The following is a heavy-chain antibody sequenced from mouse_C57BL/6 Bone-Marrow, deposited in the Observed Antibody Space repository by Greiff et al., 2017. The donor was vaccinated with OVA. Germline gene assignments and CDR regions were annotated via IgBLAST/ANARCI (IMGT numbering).Heavy chain of an antibody. Sequence: QVQLQQPGAELVKPGASVKMSCKASGYTFTSYWITWVKQRPGQGLEWIGDIYPGSGSNNYNEKFKSKATLTVDTSSSTAYMQLSSLTSDDSAVYYCASPIYYYGSSYAMDYWGQGTSVTVSS. CDR2: IYPGSGSN. V-gene: IGHV1-55*01. CDR3: ASPIYYYGSSYAMDY. D-gene: IGHD1-1*01. CDR1: GYTFTSYW. J-gene: IGHJ4*01.